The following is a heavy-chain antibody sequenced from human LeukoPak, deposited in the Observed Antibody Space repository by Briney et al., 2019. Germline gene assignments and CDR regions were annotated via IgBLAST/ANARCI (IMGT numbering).Heavy chain of an antibody. J-gene: IGHJ4*02. CDR3: ARRPRNDILTGTPFDY. Sequence: SETLSLTCTVSGVSISSYYWSWIRQPPGKGLEWIGYIYYSGSTDSNPSLKSRVTISVDTSKNQFSLKLRSVTAADTAVYYCARRPRNDILTGTPFDYWGQGILVTVSS. CDR2: IYYSGST. D-gene: IGHD3-9*01. V-gene: IGHV4-59*01. CDR1: GVSISSYY.